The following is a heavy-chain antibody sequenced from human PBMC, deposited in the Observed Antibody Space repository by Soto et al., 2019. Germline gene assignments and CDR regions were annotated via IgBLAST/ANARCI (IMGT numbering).Heavy chain of an antibody. D-gene: IGHD2-15*01. CDR3: AKGIEAATTPFDY. V-gene: IGHV3-9*01. CDR1: GFTFDDYA. CDR2: ISWNSGSI. J-gene: IGHJ4*02. Sequence: EVQLVESGGGLVQPGRSLRLSCAASGFTFDDYAMHWVRQAPGKGLEWVSGISWNSGSIGYADSVKGRFTISRDNAKNPLYLQMNSLRAEDTALYYCAKGIEAATTPFDYWGQGTLVTVSS.